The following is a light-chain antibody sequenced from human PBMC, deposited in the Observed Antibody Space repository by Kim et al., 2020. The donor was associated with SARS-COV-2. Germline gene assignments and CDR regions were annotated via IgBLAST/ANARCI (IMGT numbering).Light chain of an antibody. CDR1: SSDVGSYNY. V-gene: IGLV2-14*03. CDR2: AVS. CDR3: SSYTRSSTNYV. Sequence: QSINISCTETSSDVGSYNYVSWYQQHPGKAPKLMIYAVSNRPSGVSNRFSGSKSGNTASLTISGLQAKDEADYYCSSYTRSSTNYVFGTGTKVTVL. J-gene: IGLJ1*01.